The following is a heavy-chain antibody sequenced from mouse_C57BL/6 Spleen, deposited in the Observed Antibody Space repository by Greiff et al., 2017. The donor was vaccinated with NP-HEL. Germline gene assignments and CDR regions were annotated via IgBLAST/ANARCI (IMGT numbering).Heavy chain of an antibody. Sequence: VQLQQSGAELVKPGASVKLSCTASGFNIKDYYMHWVKQRTEQGLEWIGRIDPEDGETKYAPKFQGKATITADTSSNSAYLQLSSLTSEDTAVYYCARWSGLRRDYYAMDYWGQGTSVTVSS. CDR1: GFNIKDYY. CDR2: IDPEDGET. J-gene: IGHJ4*01. CDR3: ARWSGLRRDYYAMDY. D-gene: IGHD2-4*01. V-gene: IGHV14-2*01.